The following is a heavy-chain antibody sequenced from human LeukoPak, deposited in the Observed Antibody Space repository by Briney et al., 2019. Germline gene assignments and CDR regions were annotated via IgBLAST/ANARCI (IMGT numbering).Heavy chain of an antibody. V-gene: IGHV1-69*04. CDR2: IIPILGIA. CDR1: GGTFSSYA. CDR3: ARDREVVTPDAFDI. J-gene: IGHJ3*02. D-gene: IGHD4-23*01. Sequence: GASVKVSCKASGGTFSSYAISWVRQAPGQGLEWMGRIIPILGIANYAQKFQGRVTITADESTSTAYMELSSLRSEDTAVYYCARDREVVTPDAFDIWGQGTMVTVSS.